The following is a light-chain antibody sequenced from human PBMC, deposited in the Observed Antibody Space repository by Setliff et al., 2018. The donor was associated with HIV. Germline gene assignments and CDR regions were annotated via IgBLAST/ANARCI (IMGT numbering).Light chain of an antibody. CDR3: CSYAGSYTSLYV. CDR1: SSVVGASNS. V-gene: IGLV2-11*01. J-gene: IGLJ1*01. Sequence: QSVLTQPRSVSGSPGQPVTIPCTGTSSVVGASNSVSWYQHHPGKAPKVIIYDVSDRPSGVPDRFSGSKSGNTASLTISGLQAEDEADYYCCSYAGSYTSLYVFGTGTKVTV. CDR2: DVS.